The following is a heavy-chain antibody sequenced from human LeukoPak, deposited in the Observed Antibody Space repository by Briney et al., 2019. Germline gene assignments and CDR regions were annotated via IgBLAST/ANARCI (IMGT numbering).Heavy chain of an antibody. J-gene: IGHJ4*02. D-gene: IGHD3-10*01. CDR1: GYTFTRHY. CDR3: ARGGIRGIEAELDY. V-gene: IGHV1-2*02. CDR2: SNPYNGGT. Sequence: RASVKVSCEASGYTFTRHYIHWVRQAPGQGLEWMGWSNPYNGGTNYLQKFRGRATLTRDTSISTAYMEVTRLTSDDTAVYYCARGGIRGIEAELDYWGQGTLLTVS.